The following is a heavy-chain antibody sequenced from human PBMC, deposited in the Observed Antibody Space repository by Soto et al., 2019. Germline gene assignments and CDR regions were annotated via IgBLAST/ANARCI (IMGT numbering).Heavy chain of an antibody. CDR1: GYTFTGYY. V-gene: IGHV1-2*02. CDR3: ERDSGARTMIVDGFDI. CDR2: INPNSGGT. J-gene: IGHJ3*02. D-gene: IGHD3-22*01. Sequence: GASVKVSCKASGYTFTGYYMHWVRQAPGQGLEWMGWINPNSGGTNYAQKFQGRVTMTRDTSISTAYMELSRLRSDETAVYYCERDSGARTMIVDGFDIWGQGTMVTVSS.